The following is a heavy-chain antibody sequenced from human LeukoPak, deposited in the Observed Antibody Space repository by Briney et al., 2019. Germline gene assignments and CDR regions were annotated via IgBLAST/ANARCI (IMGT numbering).Heavy chain of an antibody. CDR2: IYSGGST. V-gene: IGHV3-53*04. D-gene: IGHD3-9*01. J-gene: IGHJ4*02. CDR3: ARDTPLVD. Sequence: GGSLRLSCAASGFTVNSNYMSWVRQAPGKGLEWVLVIYSGGSTYYADSVKGRFTISRHNSKNTLYLQMNSLRADDTAVYYCARDTPLVDWGQGTLVTVSS. CDR1: GFTVNSNY.